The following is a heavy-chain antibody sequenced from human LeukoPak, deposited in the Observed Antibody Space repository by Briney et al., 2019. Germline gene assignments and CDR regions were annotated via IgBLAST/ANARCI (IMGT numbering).Heavy chain of an antibody. D-gene: IGHD3-16*01. CDR2: IYAPGDT. CDR1: GFTFNSYS. CDR3: ARVGTFYFDY. J-gene: IGHJ4*02. Sequence: GGSLRLSCAASGFTFNSYSMNWVRQAPGKGLEWVSVIYAPGDTFYADSVKGRFTISRDNSKNTLYLQMSSLGVGDTAVYYCARVGTFYFDYWGQGTLVTVSS. V-gene: IGHV3-66*01.